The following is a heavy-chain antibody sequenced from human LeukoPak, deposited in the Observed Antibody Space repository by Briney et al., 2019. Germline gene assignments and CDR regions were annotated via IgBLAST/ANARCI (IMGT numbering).Heavy chain of an antibody. J-gene: IGHJ5*02. D-gene: IGHD6-13*01. Sequence: HGESLKISCKGSGYSFTSYWIGWVRQMPGKGLEWMGIIYPGDSDTRYSPSFQGQVTISADKSISTAYLQWSSLKASDTAMYYCARTGRRIPGYSSSFPTPFDPWGQGTLVTVSS. CDR2: IYPGDSDT. CDR1: GYSFTSYW. V-gene: IGHV5-51*01. CDR3: ARTGRRIPGYSSSFPTPFDP.